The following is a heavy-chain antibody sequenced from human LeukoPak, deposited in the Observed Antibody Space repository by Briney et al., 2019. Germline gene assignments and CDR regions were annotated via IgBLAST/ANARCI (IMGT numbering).Heavy chain of an antibody. V-gene: IGHV3-48*01. CDR2: ISGSSSTI. CDR1: GFTFSSYS. CDR3: ARGRPPTTYDSSGYQGRY. Sequence: GGSLRLSCAASGFTFSSYSMNWVRQAPGKGLEWGSYISGSSSTIYYADSVKGRFTISRDSGKNTLYLQMNSLRAEDTAVYYCARGRPPTTYDSSGYQGRYWGQGTLVTVSS. D-gene: IGHD3-22*01. J-gene: IGHJ4*02.